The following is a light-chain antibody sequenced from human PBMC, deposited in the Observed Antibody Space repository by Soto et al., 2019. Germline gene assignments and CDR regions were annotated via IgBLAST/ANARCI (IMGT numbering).Light chain of an antibody. CDR3: QQYVNLPYT. J-gene: IGKJ2*01. V-gene: IGKV3-15*01. Sequence: EMVMTQSPATLSLSPGERATLSCRASHNINDNLAWYQQKPGQAPRLFIFRASSRASGVPARFSGSGSGTEFNLTISSLQSEDAAIYSCQQYVNLPYTFGQGTKLEIK. CDR2: RAS. CDR1: HNINDN.